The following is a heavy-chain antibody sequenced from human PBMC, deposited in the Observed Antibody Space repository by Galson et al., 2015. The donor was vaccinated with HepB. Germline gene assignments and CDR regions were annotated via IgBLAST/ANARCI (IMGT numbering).Heavy chain of an antibody. D-gene: IGHD3-3*01. CDR2: ISGYKGKT. J-gene: IGHJ3*02. V-gene: IGHV1-18*01. Sequence: SVKVSCKASGYTFVNYGIIWVRQAPGQGLEWMGWISGYKGKTNYAQKVQDRITMTTDTSTSTSYMDLRSLRSGDTAMYYCARADYDFWSGYHDAFDIWGQGTMVTVSS. CDR1: GYTFVNYG. CDR3: ARADYDFWSGYHDAFDI.